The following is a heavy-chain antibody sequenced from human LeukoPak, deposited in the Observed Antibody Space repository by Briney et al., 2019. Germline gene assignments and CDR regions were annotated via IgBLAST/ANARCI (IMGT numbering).Heavy chain of an antibody. CDR1: GFTFSSYS. D-gene: IGHD3-10*01. CDR2: IKSKTDGGTT. Sequence: GGSLRLSCAASGFTFSSYSMNWVRQAPGKGLEWVGRIKSKTDGGTTDYAAPVKGRFTISRDDSKNTLYLQMNSLKTEDTAVYYCTTDLALWFGELLTDYWGQGTLVTVSS. J-gene: IGHJ4*02. V-gene: IGHV3-15*07. CDR3: TTDLALWFGELLTDY.